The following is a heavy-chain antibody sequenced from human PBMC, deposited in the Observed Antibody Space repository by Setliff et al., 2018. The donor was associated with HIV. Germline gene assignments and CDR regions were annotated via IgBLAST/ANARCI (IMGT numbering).Heavy chain of an antibody. Sequence: SETLSLTCTVSGGSISSGDYYWSWIRQPPGKGLEWIGYIYYSGSTYYNPSLKSRVTISVDTSKNQFSLKLTSVAAADTAVYYCARESRGYSYGLGSFDAFDIWGQGTMVTVSS. D-gene: IGHD5-18*01. J-gene: IGHJ3*02. CDR3: ARESRGYSYGLGSFDAFDI. V-gene: IGHV4-30-4*02. CDR1: GGSISSGDYY. CDR2: IYYSGST.